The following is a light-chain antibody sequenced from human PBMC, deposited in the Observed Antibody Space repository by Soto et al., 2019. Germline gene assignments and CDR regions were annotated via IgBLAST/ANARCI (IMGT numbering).Light chain of an antibody. CDR3: QQYNSYWT. Sequence: IQMTQSPSSLSASVGDRVTITCRANQGISNYLAWYQQKSGKVPKLLSYAASTLQSGVPSRFSGSGSGTEFTLTISSLQPEDFATYYCQQYNSYWTFRQGTKVDI. V-gene: IGKV1-27*01. CDR2: AAS. J-gene: IGKJ1*01. CDR1: QGISNY.